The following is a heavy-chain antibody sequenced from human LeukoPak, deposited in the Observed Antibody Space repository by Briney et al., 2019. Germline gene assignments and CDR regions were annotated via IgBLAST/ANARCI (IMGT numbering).Heavy chain of an antibody. CDR2: ISAYNGNT. Sequence: ASVKVSCKASGYTFTSYGISWVRQAPGQGLEWMGWISAYNGNTNYAQKLQGRVTLTTDTSTSTAYMELRSLRSDDTAVYYCARGLPTYYYDSSGYYYGFDYWGQGTLVTVSS. D-gene: IGHD3-22*01. CDR1: GYTFTSYG. CDR3: ARGLPTYYYDSSGYYYGFDY. J-gene: IGHJ4*02. V-gene: IGHV1-18*01.